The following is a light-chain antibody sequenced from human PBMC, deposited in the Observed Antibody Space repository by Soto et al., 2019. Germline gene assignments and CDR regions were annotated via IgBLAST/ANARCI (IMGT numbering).Light chain of an antibody. CDR2: GAS. J-gene: IGKJ3*01. Sequence: AIQMTQSPSSLSASVGDKVTLSCRASQGIGNALGWYQQKPGKPPKVLIYGASNLQSGVPPRFSGSGSGADFTLTISCLQSEDFATYYCQQYYSYPPAFGPGTKVDIK. V-gene: IGKV1-6*01. CDR3: QQYYSYPPA. CDR1: QGIGNA.